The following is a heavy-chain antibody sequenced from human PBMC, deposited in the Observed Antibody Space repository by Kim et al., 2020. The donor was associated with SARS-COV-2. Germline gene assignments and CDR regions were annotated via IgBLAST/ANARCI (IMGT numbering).Heavy chain of an antibody. CDR3: ARDSGWYSAFDY. D-gene: IGHD6-19*01. V-gene: IGHV3-30*07. J-gene: IGHJ4*02. Sequence: YTGSVKGRITNARDHSKRTLYLQMNSLGVEDTAVYHCARDSGWYSAFDYWGQGTLVTVSS.